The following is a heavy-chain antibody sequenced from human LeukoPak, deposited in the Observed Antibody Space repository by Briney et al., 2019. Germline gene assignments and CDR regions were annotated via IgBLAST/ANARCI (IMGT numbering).Heavy chain of an antibody. CDR3: ARDAMAMVRGEDYYYYYYMDV. CDR1: GGTFTSYY. CDR2: INPSGGST. D-gene: IGHD3-10*01. V-gene: IGHV1-46*01. J-gene: IGHJ6*03. Sequence: ASVKVSCKASGGTFTSYYMHWVRQAPGQGLEWMGIINPSGGSTSYAQKFQGRVTMTRDMSTSTVYMELSSLRSEDTAVYYCARDAMAMVRGEDYYYYYYMDVWGKGTTVTVSS.